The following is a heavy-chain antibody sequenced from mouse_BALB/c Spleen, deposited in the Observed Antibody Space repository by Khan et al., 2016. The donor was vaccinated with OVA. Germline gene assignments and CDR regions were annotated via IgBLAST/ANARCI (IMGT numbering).Heavy chain of an antibody. D-gene: IGHD1-1*01. J-gene: IGHJ2*01. Sequence: EVELVESGGGLVKPGGSLRLSCEASAFTFSSYSMPWVRQTPEKRLEWVATITSGGSYTYYPDSVQGRFTISSANAKNTLYLQMSSLKSEDTAIYYCTRDRNYYSSSFYCDYWGQGTTLTVSS. V-gene: IGHV5-6-4*01. CDR1: AFTFSSYS. CDR2: ITSGGSYT. CDR3: TRDRNYYSSSFYCDY.